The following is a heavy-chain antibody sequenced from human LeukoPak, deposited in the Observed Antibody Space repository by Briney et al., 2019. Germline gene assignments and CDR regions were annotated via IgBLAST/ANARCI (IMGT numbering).Heavy chain of an antibody. CDR1: GYTLTELS. Sequence: ASVKVSCKVSGYTLTELSMHWVRQAPGKGLEWMGGFDPEDGETIYAQKFQGRVTMTEDTSTDTAYMELSSLRSEDTAVYYCATASVVVTAWEFDYWGQGTLVTVSS. D-gene: IGHD2-21*02. J-gene: IGHJ4*02. V-gene: IGHV1-24*01. CDR3: ATASVVVTAWEFDY. CDR2: FDPEDGET.